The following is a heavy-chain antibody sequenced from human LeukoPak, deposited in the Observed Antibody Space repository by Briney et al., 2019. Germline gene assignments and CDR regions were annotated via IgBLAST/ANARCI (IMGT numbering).Heavy chain of an antibody. J-gene: IGHJ4*02. CDR3: ARDAPDINMRLVVLYYFDY. D-gene: IGHD3-22*01. CDR2: ISYDGSNK. V-gene: IGHV3-30-3*01. CDR1: GFTFSRNA. Sequence: GRSLRLSCAASGFTFSRNAMHWVRQAPGKGLEWVAIISYDGSNKYYADSVKGRFTISRDNSKNTLYLQMNSLRAEDTAVYYCARDAPDINMRLVVLYYFDYWGQGTLVTVSS.